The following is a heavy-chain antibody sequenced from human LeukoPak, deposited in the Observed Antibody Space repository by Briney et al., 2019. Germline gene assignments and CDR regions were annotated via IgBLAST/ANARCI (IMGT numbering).Heavy chain of an antibody. CDR1: GGSLSGYY. V-gene: IGHV4-34*01. Sequence: SETLSLTCAVYGGSLSGYYWSWIRQPPGKGLEWIGEINHSGSTNYNPSLKSRVTISVGTSKNQFSLKLSSVTAADTAVYYCARGLPDGYNSYYFDYWGQGTLVTVSS. CDR2: INHSGST. CDR3: ARGLPDGYNSYYFDY. J-gene: IGHJ4*02. D-gene: IGHD5-24*01.